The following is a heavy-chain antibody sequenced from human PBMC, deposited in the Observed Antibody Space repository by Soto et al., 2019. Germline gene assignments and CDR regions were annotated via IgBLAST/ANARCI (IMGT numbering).Heavy chain of an antibody. Sequence: EVLLVESGGGLVQPGGSLRLSCAASGFIFSDHYMDWVRQAPGKGLEWVARIRNKANSHSTEYAASVEGRFTISRDDSKNPLYQQMNSVKTEDTAVYYCARCSGSCSRPFDYWGQGTLVTVSS. J-gene: IGHJ4*02. CDR3: ARCSGSCSRPFDY. CDR2: IRNKANSHST. CDR1: GFIFSDHY. V-gene: IGHV3-72*01. D-gene: IGHD1-26*01.